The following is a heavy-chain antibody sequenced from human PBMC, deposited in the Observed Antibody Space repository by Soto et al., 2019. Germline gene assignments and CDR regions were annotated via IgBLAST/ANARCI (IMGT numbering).Heavy chain of an antibody. Sequence: SETLSLTCAVSGGSISSYYWSWILQPPGKGLEWIGHIFYSGSINYNPSLQSRVAVSVDPSKNQFSLRLRSVTAADTAVYYCATVATTRGIYCFDYWGQRILVTVSS. J-gene: IGHJ4*02. CDR3: ATVATTRGIYCFDY. CDR1: GGSISSYY. D-gene: IGHD5-12*01. V-gene: IGHV4-59*01. CDR2: IFYSGSI.